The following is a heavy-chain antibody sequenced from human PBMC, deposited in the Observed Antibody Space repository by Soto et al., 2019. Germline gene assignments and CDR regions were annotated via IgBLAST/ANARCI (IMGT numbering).Heavy chain of an antibody. V-gene: IGHV3-30*18. D-gene: IGHD3-10*01. CDR2: ISYDGSNK. Sequence: GSLRLSCAASGFTFSSYGMHWVRQAPGKGLEWVAVISYDGSNKYYADSVKGRFTISRDNSKNTLYLQMNSLRAEDTAVYYCAKDRLFNWFDPWGQGTLVTVSS. CDR1: GFTFSSYG. CDR3: AKDRLFNWFDP. J-gene: IGHJ5*02.